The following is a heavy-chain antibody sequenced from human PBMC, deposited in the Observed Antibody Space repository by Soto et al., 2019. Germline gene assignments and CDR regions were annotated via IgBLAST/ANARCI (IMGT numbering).Heavy chain of an antibody. D-gene: IGHD3-22*01. Sequence: EVQLVESGGGLVQPGGSLRLSCAASGFTFSSYSMNWVRQAPGKGLEWVSYISSSSSTIYYADSVKGRFTISRDNAKNSLYLQMNSLRAEDTAVYYCTTDPPYYYDSSGYSGYYFDYWGQGTLVTVSS. V-gene: IGHV3-48*01. CDR2: ISSSSSTI. CDR1: GFTFSSYS. J-gene: IGHJ4*02. CDR3: TTDPPYYYDSSGYSGYYFDY.